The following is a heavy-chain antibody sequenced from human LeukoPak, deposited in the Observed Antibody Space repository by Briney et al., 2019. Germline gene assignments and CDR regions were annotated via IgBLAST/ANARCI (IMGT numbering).Heavy chain of an antibody. Sequence: GGSLRLSCAVSGLTFSRFWMTWVRQTPGKGLEWVAKIKEDGSETYYADSVKGRFTISRDNAKNSLYLQMNSLRAEDTAVYYCAKAPWGSGYCDYWGQGTLVTVSS. J-gene: IGHJ4*02. CDR2: IKEDGSET. V-gene: IGHV3-7*03. CDR3: AKAPWGSGYCDY. D-gene: IGHD3-22*01. CDR1: GLTFSRFW.